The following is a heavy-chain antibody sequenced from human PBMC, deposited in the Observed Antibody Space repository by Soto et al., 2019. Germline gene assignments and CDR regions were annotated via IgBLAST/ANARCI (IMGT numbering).Heavy chain of an antibody. CDR1: GFTFSSYW. CDR2: IKQDGSEK. CDR3: ARDVLGYCSSTSCFYGVDV. V-gene: IGHV3-7*03. J-gene: IGHJ6*02. Sequence: PGGSLRLSCAASGFTFSSYWMSWVRQAPGKGLEWVANIKQDGSEKYYVDSVKGRFTISRDSAKNSLYLQMNSLRAEDTAVYYCARDVLGYCSSTSCFYGVDVWGQGTTVTVSS. D-gene: IGHD2-2*01.